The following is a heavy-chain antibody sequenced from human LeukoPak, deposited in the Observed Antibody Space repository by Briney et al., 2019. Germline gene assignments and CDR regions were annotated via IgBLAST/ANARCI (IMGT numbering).Heavy chain of an antibody. CDR2: INIDESTA. V-gene: IGHV3-74*01. D-gene: IGHD5-18*01. J-gene: IGHJ6*02. Sequence: GGSLRLSCVASGFTFSNYWLHWVRQAPGKGLVWVSRINIDESTANYTDSVKGRFTISRDNAKNTLYLQMNSLRAEDTAVYYCARNEYSSSGSGQVDVWGQGTTVTVSS. CDR3: ARNEYSSSGSGQVDV. CDR1: GFTFSNYW.